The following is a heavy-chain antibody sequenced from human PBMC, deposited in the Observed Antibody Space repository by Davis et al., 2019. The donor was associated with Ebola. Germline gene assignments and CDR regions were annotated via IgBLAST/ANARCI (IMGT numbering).Heavy chain of an antibody. V-gene: IGHV1-69*06. CDR1: GYTFTSHY. D-gene: IGHD3-9*01. CDR2: IIPIFGTA. CDR3: ARVTLTGYSYYYYGMDV. Sequence: SVKVSCKASGYTFTSHYMHWARQAPGQGLEWMGGIIPIFGTANYAQKFQGRVTITADKSTSTAYMELSSLRSEDTAVYYCARVTLTGYSYYYYGMDVWGQGTTVTVSS. J-gene: IGHJ6*02.